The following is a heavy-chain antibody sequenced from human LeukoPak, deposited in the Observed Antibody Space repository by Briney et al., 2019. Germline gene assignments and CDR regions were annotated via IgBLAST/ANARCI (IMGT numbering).Heavy chain of an antibody. CDR2: IKQDGSEK. V-gene: IGHV3-7*01. CDR3: ARVSRDFYSNYYYYYGMDF. CDR1: GFTFSSYW. Sequence: GGSLRLSCAASGFTFSSYWMSWVRQAPGKGLEWVANIKQDGSEKYYVDSVKGRFTISRDNAKSSLYLQMNSLRAEDTAVYYCARVSRDFYSNYYYYYGMDFWGQGTTVTVSS. D-gene: IGHD4-11*01. J-gene: IGHJ6*02.